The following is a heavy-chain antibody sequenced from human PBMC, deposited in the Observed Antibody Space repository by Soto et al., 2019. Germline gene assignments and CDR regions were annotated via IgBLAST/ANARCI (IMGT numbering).Heavy chain of an antibody. CDR3: GSVGNTAMVIAYYYVMDL. V-gene: IGHV4-59*01. D-gene: IGHD5-18*01. Sequence: SETLSLTCTVSGGSISSYYWSWIRQPPGKGLEWIGYSYYSGSTNYNPSLKSRVTISVDTSKNQFSLKLSSVTAVDTAGYYCGSVGNTAMVIAYYYVMDLWGQGTTGTVSS. CDR2: SYYSGST. J-gene: IGHJ6*02. CDR1: GGSISSYY.